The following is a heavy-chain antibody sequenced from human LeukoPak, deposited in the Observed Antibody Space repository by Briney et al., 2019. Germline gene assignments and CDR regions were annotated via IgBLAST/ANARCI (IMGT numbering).Heavy chain of an antibody. CDR1: GVTFSSYA. CDR3: ATLGVYYYASSDYPSAS. CDR2: ISGSGGST. J-gene: IGHJ5*02. Sequence: GGSLRLSCAASGVTFSSYAMSWVRQAPGKGLEWVSAISGSGGSTYYADSVRGGVSISRDNSKNSLYLQRNSLKTEDTAVYYCATLGVYYYASSDYPSASWGQGTLVTVSS. V-gene: IGHV3-23*01. D-gene: IGHD3-22*01.